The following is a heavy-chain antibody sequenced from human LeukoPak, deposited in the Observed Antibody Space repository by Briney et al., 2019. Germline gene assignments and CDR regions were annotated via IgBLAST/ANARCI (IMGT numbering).Heavy chain of an antibody. CDR1: GFSFSNYW. V-gene: IGHV3-7*01. J-gene: IGHJ4*02. CDR2: IKPDGSEK. D-gene: IGHD2-2*01. Sequence: GRSLRLSCAASGFSFSNYWMSWVRQAPGKGLEWVANIKPDGSEKYYVDSVKGRFTISRDNAKNSLYLQMNSLRAEDTAVYYCARYGRSTSWAPLDYWGQGTLVTVSS. CDR3: ARYGRSTSWAPLDY.